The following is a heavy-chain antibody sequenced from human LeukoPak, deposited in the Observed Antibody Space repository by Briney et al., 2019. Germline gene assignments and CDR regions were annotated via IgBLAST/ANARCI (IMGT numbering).Heavy chain of an antibody. CDR3: ARELGIVGATTHVNFDY. Sequence: ASVKVSCKASGGTFSSYAISWVRQAPGQGLEWMGGIIPIFGTANYAQKFQGRVTITADESTGTAYMELSSLRSEDTAVYYCARELGIVGATTHVNFDYWGQGTLVTVSS. CDR2: IIPIFGTA. J-gene: IGHJ4*02. V-gene: IGHV1-69*13. CDR1: GGTFSSYA. D-gene: IGHD1-26*01.